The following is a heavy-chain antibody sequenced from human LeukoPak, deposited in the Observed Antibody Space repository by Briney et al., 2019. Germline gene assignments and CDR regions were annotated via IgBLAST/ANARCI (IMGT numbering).Heavy chain of an antibody. V-gene: IGHV4-34*01. CDR3: ASRLETDFDY. CDR2: INHSGST. Sequence: SETLSLTCAVYGGSFSGYYWSWIRQPPGKGLEWIGEINHSGSTNYNPSLKSRVTISVDTSKNQFSLKLSSVTAADTAVYYCASRLETDFDYWGQGTLVTVSS. J-gene: IGHJ4*02. D-gene: IGHD6-6*01. CDR1: GGSFSGYY.